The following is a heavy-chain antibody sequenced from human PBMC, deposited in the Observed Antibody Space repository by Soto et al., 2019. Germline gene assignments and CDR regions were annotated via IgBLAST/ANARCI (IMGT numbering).Heavy chain of an antibody. CDR2: IYNSGST. CDR1: GGSISSGGYY. V-gene: IGHV4-31*03. Sequence: QVQLQESGPGLVKPSQTLSLTCTVSGGSISSGGYYWSWIRQHPGKGLEWIGYIYNSGSTYYNPSLKGRVTISVDTSKNQFSLKLSSVTAADTAVYYCARDLKGGSGSYYKPAYYMAVWGKGTTVTVSS. CDR3: ARDLKGGSGSYYKPAYYMAV. J-gene: IGHJ6*03. D-gene: IGHD3-10*01.